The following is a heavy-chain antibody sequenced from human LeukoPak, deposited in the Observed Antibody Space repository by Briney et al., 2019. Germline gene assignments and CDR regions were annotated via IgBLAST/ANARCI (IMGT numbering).Heavy chain of an antibody. V-gene: IGHV4-39*07. CDR2: IYYSGIT. CDR1: GGSISSSHFY. D-gene: IGHD3-10*01. J-gene: IGHJ4*02. CDR3: ARGRVLWFGESYRSLYFDY. Sequence: SETLSLTCTVSGGSISSSHFYWGWIRQPPGKGLEWIGTIYYSGITYYNPSLKSRVTISVDTSKNQFSLKLSSVTAADTAVYYCARGRVLWFGESYRSLYFDYWGQGTLVTVSS.